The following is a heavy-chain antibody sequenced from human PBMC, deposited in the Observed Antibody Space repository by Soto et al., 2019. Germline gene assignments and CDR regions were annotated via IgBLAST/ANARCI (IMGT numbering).Heavy chain of an antibody. CDR2: ISAYNGNT. Sequence: ASVKVSCKASGYTFTSYGISWVRQAPGQGLEWMGWISAYNGNTNYAQKLQGRVTMTTDTSTSTAYMELRSLRSDDTAVYYCARGITFGGVIPYYYGMDVWGQGTTVTVS. V-gene: IGHV1-18*04. D-gene: IGHD3-16*02. CDR3: ARGITFGGVIPYYYGMDV. CDR1: GYTFTSYG. J-gene: IGHJ6*02.